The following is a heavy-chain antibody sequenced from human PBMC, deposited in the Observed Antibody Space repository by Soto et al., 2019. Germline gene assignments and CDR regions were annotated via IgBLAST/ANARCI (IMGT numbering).Heavy chain of an antibody. D-gene: IGHD3-3*01. CDR1: GFTFSSYG. CDR3: AKDLRFLEWGYLVAV. Sequence: PGGSLRLSCAASGFTFSSYGMHWVRQAPGKGLEWVAVISYDGSNKYYADSVKGRFTISRDNSKNTLYLQMNSLRAEDTAVYYCAKDLRFLEWGYLVAVWGQGTTVTVSS. V-gene: IGHV3-30*18. J-gene: IGHJ6*02. CDR2: ISYDGSNK.